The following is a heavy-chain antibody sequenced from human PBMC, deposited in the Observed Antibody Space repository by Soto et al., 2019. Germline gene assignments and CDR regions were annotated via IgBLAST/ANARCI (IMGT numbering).Heavy chain of an antibody. J-gene: IGHJ6*03. CDR1: GDSVSSNSAA. CDR3: ARGGICSGGSCWGYYYYMDV. CDR2: TYYRSKWYN. D-gene: IGHD2-15*01. V-gene: IGHV6-1*01. Sequence: SQTLSLTCAISGDSVSSNSAAWNWIRQSPSRGLEWLGRTYYRSKWYNDYAVSVKSRITINPDTSKNQFSLQLNSVTPEDTAVYYCARGGICSGGSCWGYYYYMDVWGKGTKVTVSS.